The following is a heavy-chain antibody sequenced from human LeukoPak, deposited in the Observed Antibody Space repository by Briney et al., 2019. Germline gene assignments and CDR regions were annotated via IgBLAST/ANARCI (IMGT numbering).Heavy chain of an antibody. D-gene: IGHD3-22*01. CDR1: GFTFSSYG. Sequence: GGSLRLSCAASGFTFSSYGMHWVRQAPGKGLEWVAVIWYDGSNKYYADSVKGRFTISRDNSKNTLYLQMNSLRAEDTAVYYCHTYYYDSSGYRFDYWGQGTLVTVSS. CDR3: HTYYYDSSGYRFDY. J-gene: IGHJ4*02. V-gene: IGHV3-33*01. CDR2: IWYDGSNK.